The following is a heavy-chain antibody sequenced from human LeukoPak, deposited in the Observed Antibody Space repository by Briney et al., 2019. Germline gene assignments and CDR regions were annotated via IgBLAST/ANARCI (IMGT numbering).Heavy chain of an antibody. CDR2: IYSSGSS. J-gene: IGHJ3*02. D-gene: IGHD3-22*01. V-gene: IGHV4-59*01. Sequence: SETLSLTCTVSGGSISSYHWSWIRQPPGKGLESIGYIYSSGSSHYNPSLKSRVTISVDTSKNQFSLKLSSVTAADTAVYYCARARNYYDSSGFYYEGDAFDIWGQGTMVTVSS. CDR3: ARARNYYDSSGFYYEGDAFDI. CDR1: GGSISSYH.